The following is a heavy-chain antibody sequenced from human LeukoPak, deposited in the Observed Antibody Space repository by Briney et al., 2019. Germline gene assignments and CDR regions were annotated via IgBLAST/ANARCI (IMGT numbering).Heavy chain of an antibody. V-gene: IGHV4-39*01. D-gene: IGHD6-19*01. CDR3: AIQRLDGTDV. CDR2: IYYRGST. Sequence: PSETLSLTCTVSGGSISRRSYYWRWIRQPPGKGLECMGSIYYRGSTYYNASLKTRVPTSVDTSKNPSSLKLSSVTGADTAVYYCAIQRLDGTDVWGQGITVTVSS. J-gene: IGHJ6*02. CDR1: GGSISRRSYY.